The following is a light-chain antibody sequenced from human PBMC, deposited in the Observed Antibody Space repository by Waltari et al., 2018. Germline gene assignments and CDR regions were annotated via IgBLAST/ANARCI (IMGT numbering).Light chain of an antibody. Sequence: QSALTQPASVSGSPGPSITISCTGTSSAVGCYNYVSWYQQHPGKAPKLMIYDVSKRPSGVSNRFSGSKSGNTASLTISGLQAEDEADYYCSSYTSSSTWVFGGGTKLTVL. CDR1: SSAVGCYNY. CDR3: SSYTSSSTWV. V-gene: IGLV2-14*01. J-gene: IGLJ3*02. CDR2: DVS.